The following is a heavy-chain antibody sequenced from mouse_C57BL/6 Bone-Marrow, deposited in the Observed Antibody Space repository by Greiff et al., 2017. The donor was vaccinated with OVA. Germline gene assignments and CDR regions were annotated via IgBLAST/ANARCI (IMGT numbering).Heavy chain of an antibody. CDR2: IYPGDGDT. J-gene: IGHJ4*01. Sequence: VQLQQSGAELVKPGASVKISCKASGYAFSSYWMNWVKQRPGKGLEWIGQIYPGDGDTNYNGKFKGKATLTADKSSSTAYMQLSSLTSEDSAVYFCARSNWDCYAMDYWGQGTSVTVSS. V-gene: IGHV1-80*01. CDR1: GYAFSSYW. CDR3: ARSNWDCYAMDY. D-gene: IGHD4-1*01.